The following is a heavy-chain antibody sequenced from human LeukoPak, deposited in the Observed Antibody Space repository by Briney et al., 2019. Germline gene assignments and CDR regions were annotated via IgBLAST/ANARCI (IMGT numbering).Heavy chain of an antibody. CDR3: ARDEMGATTFDY. CDR2: IRYDGSNK. V-gene: IGHV3-30*02. J-gene: IGHJ4*02. D-gene: IGHD1-26*01. CDR1: GFTFSTYN. Sequence: GGSLRLSCAASGFTFSTYNMNWVRQAPGKGLEWVAFIRYDGSNKYYADSVKGRFTISRDNSKNSLYLQMNSLRAEDTAVYYCARDEMGATTFDYWGQGTLVTVSS.